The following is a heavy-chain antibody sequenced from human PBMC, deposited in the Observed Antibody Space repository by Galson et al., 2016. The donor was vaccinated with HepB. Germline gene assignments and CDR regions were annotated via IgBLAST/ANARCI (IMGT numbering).Heavy chain of an antibody. D-gene: IGHD3-3*01. CDR3: ARTPDYDFWSGPAPPVFDL. V-gene: IGHV4-30-4*01. Sequence: TLSLTCSVSSGSITSGDYYWSWIRQSPGKGLEWIGFTSYSGTTYYTPSLKSRVAISVDTSKNQLSLNLSSVTAADTAVYYCARTPDYDFWSGPAPPVFDLWGQGTLVTVSS. CDR2: TSYSGTT. J-gene: IGHJ5*02. CDR1: SGSITSGDYY.